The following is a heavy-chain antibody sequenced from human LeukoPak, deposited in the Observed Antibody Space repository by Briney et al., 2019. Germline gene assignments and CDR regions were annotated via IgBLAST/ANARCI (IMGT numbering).Heavy chain of an antibody. D-gene: IGHD1-26*01. J-gene: IGHJ4*02. V-gene: IGHV4-38-2*02. CDR2: IYHSGST. Sequence: SETLSLTCTVSGYSISSGYYWGWIRQPPGKGLEWIGSIYHSGSTYYNPSLKSRVTISVDTSKNQFSLKLSSVTAADTAVYFCARQSYSGSCPFHYWGQGTLVTVSS. CDR1: GYSISSGYY. CDR3: ARQSYSGSCPFHY.